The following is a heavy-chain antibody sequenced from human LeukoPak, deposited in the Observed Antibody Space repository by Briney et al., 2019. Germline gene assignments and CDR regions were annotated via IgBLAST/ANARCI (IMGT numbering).Heavy chain of an antibody. CDR3: ARGVSMVRGRGWFDP. J-gene: IGHJ5*02. V-gene: IGHV1-69*13. D-gene: IGHD3-10*01. CDR2: IIPIFGTA. Sequence: WASVKVSCKASGGTFSSYAISWVRQAPGQGLEWMGGIIPIFGTANYAQKFQGRVTITADESTSTAYMELSSLRSEDTAVYYCARGVSMVRGRGWFDPWGQGTLVTVSS. CDR1: GGTFSSYA.